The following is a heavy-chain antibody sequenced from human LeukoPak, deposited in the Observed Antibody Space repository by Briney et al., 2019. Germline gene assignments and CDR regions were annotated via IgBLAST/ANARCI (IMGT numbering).Heavy chain of an antibody. CDR2: INPSGDGT. D-gene: IGHD3-9*01. CDR3: AREPPATGYYDY. Sequence: ASVKVSCTASGYSLTSYFMHWVRQAPGQGLEWVGVINPSGDGTSYTQKFQGRVTMTRDMSTSTVFMELTSVRSEDTAVYFCAREPPATGYYDYWGQGTLVTVSS. J-gene: IGHJ4*02. CDR1: GYSLTSYF. V-gene: IGHV1-46*01.